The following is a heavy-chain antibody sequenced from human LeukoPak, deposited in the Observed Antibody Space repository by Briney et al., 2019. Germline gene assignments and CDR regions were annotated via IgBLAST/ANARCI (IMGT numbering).Heavy chain of an antibody. Sequence: ASVKVSCKASGYTFTSYGISWVRQAPGQGGEWMGWISAYNGNTNYAQKLQGRVTMTTDTSTSTAYMELRSLRSDDTAVYYCARKHCGGDCYSFDYWGQGTLVTVSS. V-gene: IGHV1-18*01. CDR3: ARKHCGGDCYSFDY. CDR2: ISAYNGNT. D-gene: IGHD2-21*02. J-gene: IGHJ4*02. CDR1: GYTFTSYG.